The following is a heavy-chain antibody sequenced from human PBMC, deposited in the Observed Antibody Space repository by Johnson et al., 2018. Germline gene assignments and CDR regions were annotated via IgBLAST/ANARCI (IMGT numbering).Heavy chain of an antibody. D-gene: IGHD3-10*01. CDR3: TRGTVTARKIWFGH. Sequence: QVQLVQSGGGGVQPGRSLRLSCAASGFTFSRYDLQWVRQAPGKGLEWVAITAYDGSSEYYADSVKGRVTVSCDSSKNTLYLQMNDLRPEDTAVYYCTRGTVTARKIWFGHWGQGTPVIVSS. J-gene: IGHJ1*01. CDR2: TAYDGSSE. V-gene: IGHV3-30*03. CDR1: GFTFSRYD.